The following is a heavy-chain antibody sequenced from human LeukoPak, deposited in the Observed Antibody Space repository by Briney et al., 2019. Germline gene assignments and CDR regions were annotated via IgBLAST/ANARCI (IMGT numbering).Heavy chain of an antibody. CDR2: IYSAGSA. J-gene: IGHJ5*02. V-gene: IGHV3-66*01. D-gene: IGHD2-15*01. CDR1: GFAISTNY. Sequence: GGSLRLSCAASGFAISTNYMTWVRQSPGKGLDWVSLIYSAGSADYADSVKSRFNTSTDNTKNTMLLQLNSLLTEETTTYYCASLYCSRRSCAFDVWGQGTLVTVSS. CDR3: ASLYCSRRSCAFDV.